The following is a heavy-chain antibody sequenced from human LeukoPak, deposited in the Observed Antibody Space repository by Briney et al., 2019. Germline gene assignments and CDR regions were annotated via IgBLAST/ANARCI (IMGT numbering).Heavy chain of an antibody. J-gene: IGHJ4*02. D-gene: IGHD4-11*01. CDR1: GGTFSSYA. CDR2: IIPIFGTA. CDR3: ARGRYDYLFDY. Sequence: SVKVSCNASGGTFSSYAISWVRQAPGQGLEWMGGIIPIFGTANYAQKFQGRVTITTDESTSTAYMELSSLRSEDTAVYYCARGRYDYLFDYWGQGTLVTVSS. V-gene: IGHV1-69*05.